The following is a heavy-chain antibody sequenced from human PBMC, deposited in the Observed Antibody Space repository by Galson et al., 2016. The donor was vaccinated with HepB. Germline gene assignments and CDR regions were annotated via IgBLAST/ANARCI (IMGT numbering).Heavy chain of an antibody. J-gene: IGHJ4*02. CDR2: IGGSDGYT. D-gene: IGHD2-15*01. CDR3: GGHGGHSA. CDR1: GFTLAGNG. V-gene: IGHV3-23*01. Sequence: SLRLSCAASGFTLAGNGMNWARQAPGKGLEWVSDIGGSDGYTYYADSVKGRFTITRDNSKNIVYLQMNSLRAEDTAIYYCGGHGGHSAWGQGTLVTVSS.